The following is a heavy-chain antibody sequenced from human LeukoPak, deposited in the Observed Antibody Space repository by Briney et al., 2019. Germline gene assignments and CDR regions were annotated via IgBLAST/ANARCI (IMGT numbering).Heavy chain of an antibody. CDR1: GYTFTSYA. CDR3: ARIVTMVRGLDY. V-gene: IGHV1-8*02. Sequence: ASVKVSCKASGYTFTSYAMNWVRQAPGQGLEWMGWMNPNSGNTGYAQKFQGRVTMTRNTSISTAYMELSSLRSEDTAVYYCARIVTMVRGLDYWGQGTLVTVSS. J-gene: IGHJ4*02. D-gene: IGHD3-10*01. CDR2: MNPNSGNT.